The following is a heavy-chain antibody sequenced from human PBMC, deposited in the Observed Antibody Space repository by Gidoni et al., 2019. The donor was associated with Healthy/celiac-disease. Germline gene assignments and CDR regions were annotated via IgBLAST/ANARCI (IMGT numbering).Heavy chain of an antibody. CDR3: ARACLGGSCGIDP. Sequence: QVQLQESGPGLVKPSQTLSLTCTVSGGSISSGSYYWSWIRQPAGKGLEWIGRIYTSGSTNYNPSLKSRVTISVDTSKNQFSLKLSSVTAADTAVYYCARACLGGSCGIDPWGQGTLVTVSS. J-gene: IGHJ5*02. V-gene: IGHV4-61*02. CDR2: IYTSGST. CDR1: GGSISSGSYY. D-gene: IGHD2-15*01.